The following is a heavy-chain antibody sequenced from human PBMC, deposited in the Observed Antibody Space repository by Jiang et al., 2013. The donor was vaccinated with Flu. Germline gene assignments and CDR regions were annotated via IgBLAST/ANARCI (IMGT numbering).Heavy chain of an antibody. Sequence: VKPSETLSLACTVSGFSISSGYYWGWIRQPPGKGLEWIGSIYHTGSTNYNPSLKSRLTIAVDTSKNQFSLKLTSVTAADTAVYYCARDGSGSYPTDFWGPGTLVTVSS. CDR1: GFSISSGYY. D-gene: IGHD1-26*01. J-gene: IGHJ4*02. CDR3: ARDGSGSYPTDF. CDR2: IYHTGST. V-gene: IGHV4-38-2*02.